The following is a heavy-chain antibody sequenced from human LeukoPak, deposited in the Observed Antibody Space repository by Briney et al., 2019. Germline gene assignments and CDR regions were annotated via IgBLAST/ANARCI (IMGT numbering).Heavy chain of an antibody. D-gene: IGHD4-17*01. V-gene: IGHV4-38-2*02. CDR1: GYSISSGYY. J-gene: IGHJ4*02. Sequence: SETLSLTCTVSGYSISSGYYWGWIRQPPGKGLEWIGSIYHSGSTYYNPSLKSRVTISVDTSKNQFSLKLSSVTAADTAVYYCAREPTVTTYFDYWGQGTLVTVSS. CDR3: AREPTVTTYFDY. CDR2: IYHSGST.